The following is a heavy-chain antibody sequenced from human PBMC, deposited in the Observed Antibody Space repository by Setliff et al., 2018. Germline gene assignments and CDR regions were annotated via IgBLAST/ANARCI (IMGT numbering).Heavy chain of an antibody. CDR1: GYPFTSYY. Sequence: ASVKVSRKASGYPFTSYYIHWVRQAPGQGLEWMGIINPSGSITTYAQKFQGRVTMTRDTSTSTVYMELSSLRSDDTAVYYCARVRPCGVDCSTGVGGPYYFDHWGQGTLVTVSS. V-gene: IGHV1-46*01. CDR2: INPSGSIT. D-gene: IGHD2-21*02. J-gene: IGHJ4*02. CDR3: ARVRPCGVDCSTGVGGPYYFDH.